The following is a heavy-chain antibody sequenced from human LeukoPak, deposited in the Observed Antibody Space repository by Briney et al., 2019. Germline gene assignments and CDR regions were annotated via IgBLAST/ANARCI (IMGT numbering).Heavy chain of an antibody. D-gene: IGHD5-24*01. V-gene: IGHV4-34*01. CDR1: GGSFSGYY. CDR2: INHSGST. Sequence: PSETLSLTCAVYGGSFSGYYWSWIRQPPGKGLEWIGEINHSGSTNYNPSLKSRVTISVDTSKSQFSLKLTSVTAADTAVYYCARTLRDDYNYIFDYWGQGTLVTVSS. CDR3: ARTLRDDYNYIFDY. J-gene: IGHJ4*02.